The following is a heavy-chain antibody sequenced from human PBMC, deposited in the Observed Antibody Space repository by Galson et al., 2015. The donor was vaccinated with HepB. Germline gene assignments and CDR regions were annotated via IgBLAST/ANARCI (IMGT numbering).Heavy chain of an antibody. D-gene: IGHD3-9*01. CDR2: INAGNGKT. V-gene: IGHV1-3*01. J-gene: IGHJ3*02. CDR3: ARTYYDLSTGDTRNGLDI. CDR1: GYTFTNFA. Sequence: SVKVSCKASGYTFTNFAVHWVRQAPGQRLEWMGWINAGNGKTKYSQKFQGRLTITRDTSASTAYMELSSLRSEDTAVYYCARTYYDLSTGDTRNGLDIWGQGTMVTVSS.